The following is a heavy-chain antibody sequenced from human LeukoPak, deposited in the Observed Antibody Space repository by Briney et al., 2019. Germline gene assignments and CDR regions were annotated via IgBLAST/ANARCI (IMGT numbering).Heavy chain of an antibody. CDR2: ISGSGGST. CDR3: AKDKGRTMVRGSFDY. CDR1: GFTFGSYA. J-gene: IGHJ4*02. D-gene: IGHD3-10*01. V-gene: IGHV3-23*01. Sequence: GGSLRLSCAASGFTFGSYAMSWVRQAPGKGLEWVSAISGSGGSTYYADSVKGRFTISRDNSKNTLYLQMNSLRAEDTAVYYCAKDKGRTMVRGSFDYWGQGTLVTVSS.